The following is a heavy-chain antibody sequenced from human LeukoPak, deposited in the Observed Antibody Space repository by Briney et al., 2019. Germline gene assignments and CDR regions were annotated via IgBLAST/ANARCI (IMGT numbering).Heavy chain of an antibody. J-gene: IGHJ4*02. Sequence: PGGSLRLSCAASGFTFSSYGMHWVRQAPGKGLEWVAFIRYDGSNKYYADSVKGRFTISRDNSKNTLYLQMNSLRAEDTAVYYCAKVAGYYDSSGYPVGYFDYWGQGTLVTVSS. V-gene: IGHV3-30*02. CDR2: IRYDGSNK. CDR3: AKVAGYYDSSGYPVGYFDY. D-gene: IGHD3-22*01. CDR1: GFTFSSYG.